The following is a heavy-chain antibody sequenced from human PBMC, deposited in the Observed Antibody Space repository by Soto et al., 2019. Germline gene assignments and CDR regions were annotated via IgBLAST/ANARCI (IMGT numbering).Heavy chain of an antibody. J-gene: IGHJ3*02. CDR3: PTRIDIVVVVAATPDAFDI. CDR1: GGSISSSSYY. D-gene: IGHD2-15*01. Sequence: QLQLQESGPGLVKPSETLSLTCTVSGGSISSSSYYWGWIRQPPGKGLAWIGSIYYSGSTYYNPSLKSRVTRSVDTSKNQFSLKLSSVTAADTTVYYCPTRIDIVVVVAATPDAFDIWGQGTMVTVSS. V-gene: IGHV4-39*01. CDR2: IYYSGST.